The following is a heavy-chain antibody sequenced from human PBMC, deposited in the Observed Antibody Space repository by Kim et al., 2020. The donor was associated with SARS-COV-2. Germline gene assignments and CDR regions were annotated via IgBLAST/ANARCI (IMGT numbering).Heavy chain of an antibody. CDR2: INHSGST. J-gene: IGHJ4*02. CDR3: ARGRGYSRPPLDY. CDR1: GGSFSGYY. Sequence: SETLSLTCAVYGGSFSGYYWSWIRQPPGKGLEWIGEINHSGSTNYNPSLKSRVTISVDTSKNQFSLKLSSVTAADTAVYYCARGRGYSRPPLDYLGQGTLVTVSS. D-gene: IGHD5-18*01. V-gene: IGHV4-34*01.